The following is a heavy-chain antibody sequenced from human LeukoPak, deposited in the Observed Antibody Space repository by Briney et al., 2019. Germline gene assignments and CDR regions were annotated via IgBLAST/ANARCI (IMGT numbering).Heavy chain of an antibody. D-gene: IGHD3-22*01. Sequence: MPGGSLRLSCAASGFTFSSYSMNWVRQAPGKGLEWVSSISSSSSYIYYADSVKGRFTISRDNAKNSLYLQMNSLRAEDTAVYYCARDGDSSGYSSGYYYGMDVWGQGTTVTVSS. CDR3: ARDGDSSGYSSGYYYGMDV. J-gene: IGHJ6*02. V-gene: IGHV3-21*01. CDR1: GFTFSSYS. CDR2: ISSSSSYI.